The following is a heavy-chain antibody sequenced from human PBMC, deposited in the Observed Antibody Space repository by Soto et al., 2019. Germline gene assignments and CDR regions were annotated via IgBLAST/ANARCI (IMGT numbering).Heavy chain of an antibody. Sequence: PGGSLRLSCAASGFTFSSYGMHWVRQAPGKGLEWVAVISYDGSNKYYADSVKGRFTISRDNSKNTLYLQMNSLRAEDTAVYYCANQHIVVVVAANHAEYFQHWGQGTLVTVSS. CDR3: ANQHIVVVVAANHAEYFQH. D-gene: IGHD2-15*01. V-gene: IGHV3-30*18. J-gene: IGHJ1*01. CDR2: ISYDGSNK. CDR1: GFTFSSYG.